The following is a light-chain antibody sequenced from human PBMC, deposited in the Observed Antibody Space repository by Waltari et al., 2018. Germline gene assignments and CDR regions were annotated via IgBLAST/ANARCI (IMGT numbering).Light chain of an antibody. CDR1: QSVNNY. Sequence: EIVLTQSPATLSLSPGEGATLSCRASQSVNNYLAWYQQKPGQAPRLLIYGTYNRATGIPARFSGSGSGTDFTLTISSLEPEDFAVYYCQQRASWPNTFGQGTKLEIK. CDR2: GTY. J-gene: IGKJ2*01. V-gene: IGKV3-11*01. CDR3: QQRASWPNT.